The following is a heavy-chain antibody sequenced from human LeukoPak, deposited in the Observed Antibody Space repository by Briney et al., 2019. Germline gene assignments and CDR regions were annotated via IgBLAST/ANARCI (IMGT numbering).Heavy chain of an antibody. CDR1: GGSISSGGYF. D-gene: IGHD6-13*01. CDR2: IYYNGNT. J-gene: IGHJ4*02. V-gene: IGHV4-31*03. Sequence: SQTLSLTCTVSGGSISSGGYFWSWIRQHPGKGLEWIGYIYYNGNTYYNPSLESRVTMSVDTSKIQFPLRLTSVTAADTAVYYCARGPAAGFFDYWGQGTLVTVSS. CDR3: ARGPAAGFFDY.